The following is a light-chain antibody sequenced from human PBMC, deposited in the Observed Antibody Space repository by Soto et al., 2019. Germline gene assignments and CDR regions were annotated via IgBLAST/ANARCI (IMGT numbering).Light chain of an antibody. J-gene: IGKJ5*01. CDR1: QSISSW. CDR2: DAS. Sequence: DIQMTQSPSTLSASVGDRVTITCRASQSISSWLAWYQQKPGKAPKLLIYDASSLESGVPSRFSGSGSGTEFTLTISSLQPDDFATYYCQQYNSYPLAFGQGTRLEIK. V-gene: IGKV1-5*01. CDR3: QQYNSYPLA.